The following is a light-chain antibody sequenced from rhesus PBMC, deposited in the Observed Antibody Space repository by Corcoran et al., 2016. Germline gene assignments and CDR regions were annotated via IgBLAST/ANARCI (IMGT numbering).Light chain of an antibody. V-gene: IGKV1-21*01. J-gene: IGKJ1*01. Sequence: DIQMTQSPSSLSASVGDRVTITCRASQGISSWLAWYQQKPGKAPKLMIYKASSLQSGVPSRFSGSGTGTELTLTISSLQPEDFATYYGQQYNSAPWTFGLGTKVEIK. CDR2: KAS. CDR3: QQYNSAPWT. CDR1: QGISSW.